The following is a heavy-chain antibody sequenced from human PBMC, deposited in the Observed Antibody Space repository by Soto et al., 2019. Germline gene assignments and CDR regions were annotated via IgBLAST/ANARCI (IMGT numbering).Heavy chain of an antibody. Sequence: GGSLRLSCAASGFTFSSYAMSWVRQAPGKGLEWVSAISGSGGSTYYADSVKGRFTISRDNSKNTLYLQMNSLRAEDTAVYYCAKDPSAAGTASYGMDVWGQGTTVTVSS. V-gene: IGHV3-23*01. CDR2: ISGSGGST. D-gene: IGHD6-13*01. CDR1: GFTFSSYA. J-gene: IGHJ6*02. CDR3: AKDPSAAGTASYGMDV.